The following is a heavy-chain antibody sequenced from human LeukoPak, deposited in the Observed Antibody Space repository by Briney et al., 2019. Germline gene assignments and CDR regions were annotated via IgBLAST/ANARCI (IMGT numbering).Heavy chain of an antibody. CDR3: ARDTVRGVRFDL. D-gene: IGHD3-10*01. J-gene: IGHJ2*01. Sequence: GASVKVSCKASGYTFTSYAMHWVRQAPGQRLEWMGWINAGNGNTKYSQKFQGRVTITRDTSASTAYMELSSLRSEDTAVYYCARDTVRGVRFDLWGRGTLVTVSS. CDR1: GYTFTSYA. CDR2: INAGNGNT. V-gene: IGHV1-3*01.